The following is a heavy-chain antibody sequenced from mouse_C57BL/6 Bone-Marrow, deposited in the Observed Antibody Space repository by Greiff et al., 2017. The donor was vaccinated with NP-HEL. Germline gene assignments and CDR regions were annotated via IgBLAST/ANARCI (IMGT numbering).Heavy chain of an antibody. J-gene: IGHJ2*01. CDR3: VRHFTTVVAPYYFDY. Sequence: EVQGVESGGGLVQPKGSLKLSCAASGFSFNTYAMNWVRQAPGKGLEWVARIRSKSNNYATYYADSVKDRFTISRDDSESMLYLQMNNLKTEDTAMYYCVRHFTTVVAPYYFDYWGQGTTLTVSS. CDR2: IRSKSNNYAT. D-gene: IGHD1-1*01. CDR1: GFSFNTYA. V-gene: IGHV10-1*01.